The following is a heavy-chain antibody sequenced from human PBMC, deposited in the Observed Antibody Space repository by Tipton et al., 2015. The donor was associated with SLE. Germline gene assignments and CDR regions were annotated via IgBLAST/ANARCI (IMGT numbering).Heavy chain of an antibody. J-gene: IGHJ4*02. CDR2: IYYSGST. Sequence: LRLSCTVSGGSISSYYWSWIRQPPGKGLEWIGYIYYSGSTNYNPSLKSRVTISVDTSKNLFSLKLSSVTAADTAVYYCARRLSSGHYFDYWGQGTLVTVSS. D-gene: IGHD3-22*01. CDR1: GGSISSYY. CDR3: ARRLSSGHYFDY. V-gene: IGHV4-59*08.